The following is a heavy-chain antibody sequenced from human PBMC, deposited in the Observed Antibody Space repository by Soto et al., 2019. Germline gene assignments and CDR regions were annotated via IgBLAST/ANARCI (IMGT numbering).Heavy chain of an antibody. CDR3: ASRTWDLGGFDP. CDR1: GFTVNTNY. CDR2: IYSDGRT. V-gene: IGHV3-53*01. Sequence: LRLSCAVSGFTVNTNYMIWLRQAPGKGPEWVSVIYSDGRTDYADSVKGRFTISRDNSKNTIYLQMSRLSPEDTAVYYCASRTWDLGGFDPWGQGTLVTVSS. J-gene: IGHJ5*02. D-gene: IGHD3-10*01.